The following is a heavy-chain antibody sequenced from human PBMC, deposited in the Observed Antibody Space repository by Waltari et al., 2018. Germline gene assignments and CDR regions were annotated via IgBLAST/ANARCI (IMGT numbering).Heavy chain of an antibody. CDR3: ARARAAGTTFDY. V-gene: IGHV4-34*01. CDR1: GGSFSGYY. D-gene: IGHD1-7*01. Sequence: QVQLQQWGAGLLKPSETLSLTCAVYGGSFSGYYWSWIRQPPGKGLEWIGEINHSGSTNYNPSLKSRVTISVDTSKNQFSLKLSSVTAADTAVYYCARARAAGTTFDYWGQGTLVTVSS. CDR2: INHSGST. J-gene: IGHJ4*02.